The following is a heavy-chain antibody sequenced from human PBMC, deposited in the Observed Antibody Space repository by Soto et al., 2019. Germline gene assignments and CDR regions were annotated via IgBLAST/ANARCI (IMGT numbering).Heavy chain of an antibody. CDR1: GYTFTSYG. V-gene: IGHV1-18*04. CDR2: ISAYNGNT. D-gene: IGHD6-6*01. Sequence: GASVKVSCKGSGYTFTSYGISWVRQAPGQGLEWMGWISAYNGNTNYAQRLQGRVTMTTDASTSTAYMELRSLRADDTAGYYCSRDAPRTSTSFDPWGQGTLVTVSS. CDR3: SRDAPRTSTSFDP. J-gene: IGHJ5*02.